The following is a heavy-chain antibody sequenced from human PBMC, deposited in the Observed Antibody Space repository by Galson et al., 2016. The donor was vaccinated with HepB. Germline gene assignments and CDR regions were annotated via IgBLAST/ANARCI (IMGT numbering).Heavy chain of an antibody. CDR1: GGSIRSYY. CDR2: IYYSGNT. V-gene: IGHV4-59*01. D-gene: IGHD1-26*01. J-gene: IGHJ6*02. Sequence: SETLSLTCTVSGGSIRSYYWSWIRQPPGKGLEWIGYIYYSGNTNYNPSLKSRVTILLDTSKNQFSLKLSSVTAADTAVYYCAGLEGATPYYYGMDVWGQGTMVTVSS. CDR3: AGLEGATPYYYGMDV.